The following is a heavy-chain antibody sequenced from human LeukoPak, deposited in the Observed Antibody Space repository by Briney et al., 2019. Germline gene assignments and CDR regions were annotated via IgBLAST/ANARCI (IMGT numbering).Heavy chain of an antibody. CDR1: GFTFSNDW. J-gene: IGHJ3*02. Sequence: AGGSLRLSCASSGFTFSNDWMTWARQAQGKGLGWVANINKDGSKKNYVDSVKGRFTISRDNSKNSLFLQMNSLRSEDTAIYYCARDTSPSSSSSYFDAFDMWGQGTMVTVSS. CDR3: ARDTSPSSSSSYFDAFDM. V-gene: IGHV3-7*01. CDR2: INKDGSKK. D-gene: IGHD6-19*01.